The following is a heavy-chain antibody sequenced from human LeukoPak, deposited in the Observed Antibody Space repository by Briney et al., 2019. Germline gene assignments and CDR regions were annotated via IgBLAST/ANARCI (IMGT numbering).Heavy chain of an antibody. CDR3: ARYGDYHNWFDP. CDR2: ISAYNGNT. Sequence: ASLKVSCKASGYTFTSYGISWVRQAPGQGLEWMGCISAYNGNTNYAHKLQGRLTMTTDTSTSTAYRELRSLRSADTAVYYCARYGDYHNWFDPWGQGTLVTVSS. J-gene: IGHJ5*02. D-gene: IGHD4-17*01. CDR1: GYTFTSYG. V-gene: IGHV1-18*01.